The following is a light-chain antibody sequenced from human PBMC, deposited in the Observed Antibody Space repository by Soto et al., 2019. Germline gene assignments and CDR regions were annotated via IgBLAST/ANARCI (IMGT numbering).Light chain of an antibody. Sequence: DLVMTQSPDSLAVSLGERATINCKSSQSVLYSSNNKNYLGWYQQKVGQPPKLLIYWASTRESGVPDRFSGSGAGTDFTLTISSLQAEDVAVCYCQQYYSKPLTFGGGTKVEIK. CDR2: WAS. V-gene: IGKV4-1*01. J-gene: IGKJ4*01. CDR1: QSVLYSSNNKNY. CDR3: QQYYSKPLT.